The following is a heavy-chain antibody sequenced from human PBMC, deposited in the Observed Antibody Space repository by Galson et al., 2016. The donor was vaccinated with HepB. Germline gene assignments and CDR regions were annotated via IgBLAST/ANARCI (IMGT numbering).Heavy chain of an antibody. D-gene: IGHD2/OR15-2a*01. Sequence: SVKVSCKASGYKFTAYYIHWVRQAPGQGLEWMGWVNPDSGGTNFAQIFQARVTMTRDTSISTAYMELTRLRSDDTAVYYCVLSFFDSWARWGVVDYWGQGTLVTVSS. CDR1: GYKFTAYY. J-gene: IGHJ4*02. CDR2: VNPDSGGT. CDR3: VLSFFDSWARWGVVDY. V-gene: IGHV1-2*02.